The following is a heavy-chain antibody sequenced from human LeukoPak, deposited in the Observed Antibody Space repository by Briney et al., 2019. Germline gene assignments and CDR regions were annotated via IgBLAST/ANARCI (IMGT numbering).Heavy chain of an antibody. CDR2: ISSSGSTI. D-gene: IGHD3-9*01. V-gene: IGHV3-48*03. Sequence: GGSLRLSCAASGFTFSSYEMNWVRQAPGKGLEWVSYISSSGSTIYYADSVKGRFTISRDNAKNSLYLQMNSLRAEDTAVYYCARDRARSYYDILTGYLPVGYMDVWGKGTTVTISS. CDR3: ARDRARSYYDILTGYLPVGYMDV. CDR1: GFTFSSYE. J-gene: IGHJ6*03.